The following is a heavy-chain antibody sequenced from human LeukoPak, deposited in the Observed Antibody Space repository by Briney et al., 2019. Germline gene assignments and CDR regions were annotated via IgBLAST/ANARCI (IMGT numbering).Heavy chain of an antibody. Sequence: ASVKVSCKASGYTFSSYDINWVREATGQGLEWMGWMNPTSGNTGYAQKFQGRVTMTRNTSIRTAYMELSSLRSEDTTVYYCARGDYVTERGIAVAGTDYCGQATLVTVSS. CDR2: MNPTSGNT. CDR3: ARGDYVTERGIAVAGTDY. D-gene: IGHD6-19*01. J-gene: IGHJ4*02. V-gene: IGHV1-8*01. CDR1: GYTFSSYD.